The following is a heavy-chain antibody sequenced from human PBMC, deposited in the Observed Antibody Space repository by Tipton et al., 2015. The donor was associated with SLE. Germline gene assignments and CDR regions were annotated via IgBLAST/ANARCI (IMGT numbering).Heavy chain of an antibody. V-gene: IGHV4-34*01. Sequence: AGLVKPSETLSLTCAVYGESFSGYYWSWIRQPPGKGLEWIGEINHSGSTNYNPSLKSRVTISVDTSKNQFSLKLSSVTAADTAVYYCARGGIAYYGMDVWGQGTTVTVSS. CDR3: ARGGIAYYGMDV. CDR1: GESFSGYY. D-gene: IGHD1-14*01. J-gene: IGHJ6*02. CDR2: INHSGST.